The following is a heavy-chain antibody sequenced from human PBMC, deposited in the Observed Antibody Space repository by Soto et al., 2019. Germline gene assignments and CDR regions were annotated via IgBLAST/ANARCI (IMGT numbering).Heavy chain of an antibody. J-gene: IGHJ5*02. Sequence: PSETLSLTCTVSGGSISSYYWSWIRQPPGKGLERIGYIYYSGSTNYNHSLKSRDTKSVDTSKNQISQKMSSITAADTAVYYCARGRGGGYCSGGSCATRWFDPWGQGTLVTVSS. CDR3: ARGRGGGYCSGGSCATRWFDP. V-gene: IGHV4-59*01. CDR1: GGSISSYY. CDR2: IYYSGST. D-gene: IGHD2-15*01.